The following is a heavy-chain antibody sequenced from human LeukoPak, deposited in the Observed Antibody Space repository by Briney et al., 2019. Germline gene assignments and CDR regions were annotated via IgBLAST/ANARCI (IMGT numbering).Heavy chain of an antibody. CDR1: GFTFSSYN. J-gene: IGHJ3*02. CDR3: ARDNYYDGGAFDI. D-gene: IGHD3-22*01. V-gene: IGHV3-21*01. Sequence: PGGSLRLSCAASGFTFSSYNMNWVRQAPGKGLEWVSSISSSSSYIYYAYSVKGRFTVSRDNAKNSLYLQMNSLRAEDTAVYYCARDNYYDGGAFDIWGQGTMVTVSS. CDR2: ISSSSSYI.